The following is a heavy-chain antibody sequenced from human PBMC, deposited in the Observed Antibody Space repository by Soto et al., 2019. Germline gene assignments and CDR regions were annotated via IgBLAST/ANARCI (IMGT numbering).Heavy chain of an antibody. Sequence: QVQLVQSGAEVKKPGSSVKVSCKASGGTFSSYAISWVRQAPGQGLEWMGGIIPIFGTANYAQKFQGRVTITADESTSTAYMELRSLRSDDTAVYYCARDRSSSSGEFDYWGQGTLVTVSS. CDR3: ARDRSSSSGEFDY. V-gene: IGHV1-69*01. CDR1: GGTFSSYA. J-gene: IGHJ4*02. CDR2: IIPIFGTA. D-gene: IGHD6-6*01.